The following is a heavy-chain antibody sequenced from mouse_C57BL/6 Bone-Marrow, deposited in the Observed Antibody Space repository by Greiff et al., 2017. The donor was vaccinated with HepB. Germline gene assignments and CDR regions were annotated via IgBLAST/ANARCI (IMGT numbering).Heavy chain of an antibody. CDR1: GYTFTSYG. V-gene: IGHV1-58*01. J-gene: IGHJ3*01. Sequence: VQLTQSGAELVRPGSSVKMSCKPSGYTFTSYGINWVQQSPGQGLEWIGYLYIGNGYTEYNEKFKGQATLTSDTSSSTAYMQLSSLTSEDAAIYFCARERSYYYGAWLAYWGQGTLVTVSA. D-gene: IGHD1-1*01. CDR3: ARERSYYYGAWLAY. CDR2: LYIGNGYT.